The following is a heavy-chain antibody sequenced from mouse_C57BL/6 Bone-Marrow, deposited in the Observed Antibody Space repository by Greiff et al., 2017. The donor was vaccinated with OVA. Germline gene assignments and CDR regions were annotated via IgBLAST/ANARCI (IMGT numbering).Heavy chain of an antibody. J-gene: IGHJ2*01. V-gene: IGHV3-6*01. CDR1: GYSITSGYY. Sequence: EVQLQQSGPGLVKPSQSLSLTCSVTGYSITSGYYWNWIRQFPGNKLEWMGYISYDGSNNYNPSLKNRISITRDTSKNQFFLKLNSVTTEDTATYYCARRGIYYGSSWYYFDYWGQGTTLTVSS. CDR2: ISYDGSN. D-gene: IGHD1-1*01. CDR3: ARRGIYYGSSWYYFDY.